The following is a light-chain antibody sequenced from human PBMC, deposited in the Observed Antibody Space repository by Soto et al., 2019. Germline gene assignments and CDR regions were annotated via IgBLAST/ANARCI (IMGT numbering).Light chain of an antibody. V-gene: IGKV4-1*01. CDR1: QSVLSSSNNKNF. CDR2: WAS. Sequence: DIVVTQSPGSQTVSLGERATINCKSSQSVLSSSNNKNFLAWYQQKPGQPPKLLIYWASTRESGVPDRFSGSGSGTDLTLTISTLQAEDVAIYYCQQYYNAPYTFGQGTKLEIK. CDR3: QQYYNAPYT. J-gene: IGKJ2*01.